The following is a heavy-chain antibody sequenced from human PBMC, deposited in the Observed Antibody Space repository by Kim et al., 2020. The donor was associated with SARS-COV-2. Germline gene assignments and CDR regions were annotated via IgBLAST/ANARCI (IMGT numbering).Heavy chain of an antibody. J-gene: IGHJ2*01. CDR1: GFTFDDYA. Sequence: GGSLRLSCAASGFTFDDYAMHWVRQAPGKGLEWVSVISWNSNSIGYADSVRGRFTISRDNAKNYLYLHMTSLRTEDTDLYYCAKDFNPEHWYFDLWGRGTLVTVSS. CDR3: AKDFNPEHWYFDL. V-gene: IGHV3-9*01. CDR2: ISWNSNSI.